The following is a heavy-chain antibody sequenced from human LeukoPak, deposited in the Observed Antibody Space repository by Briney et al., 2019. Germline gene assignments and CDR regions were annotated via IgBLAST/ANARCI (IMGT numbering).Heavy chain of an antibody. Sequence: GGSLRLSCAASGFTFDDYGMSWVRQAPGKGLEWVSGINWNGGSTGYADSVKGRFTISRDNAKNSLYLQMNSLRAEDTALYYCARAPTPLRYFDRSWFDPWGQGTLVTVSS. V-gene: IGHV3-20*04. CDR3: ARAPTPLRYFDRSWFDP. J-gene: IGHJ5*02. D-gene: IGHD3-9*01. CDR2: INWNGGST. CDR1: GFTFDDYG.